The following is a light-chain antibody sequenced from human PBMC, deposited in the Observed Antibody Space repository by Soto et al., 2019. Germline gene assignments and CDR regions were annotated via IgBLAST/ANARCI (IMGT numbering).Light chain of an antibody. Sequence: EIVMTQSPATLSVSPGERATLSCRASHSVSSNLAWYQQKPGQAPRLLIYGASTRATGILARFSGSGSGTEFTLTISSLQSEDFAGYYCQQYDNWPRTFGQGTKVVIK. V-gene: IGKV3-15*01. J-gene: IGKJ1*01. CDR1: HSVSSN. CDR2: GAS. CDR3: QQYDNWPRT.